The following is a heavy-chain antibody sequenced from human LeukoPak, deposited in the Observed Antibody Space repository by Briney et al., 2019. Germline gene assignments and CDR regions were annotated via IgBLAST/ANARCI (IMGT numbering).Heavy chain of an antibody. CDR3: ARDFRGLLWFGEPPFDY. V-gene: IGHV1-18*01. D-gene: IGHD3-10*01. CDR2: ISAYNGNT. J-gene: IGHJ4*02. CDR1: GYTFTSYG. Sequence: GASVKVSCKASGYTFTSYGISWVRQAPGQGLEWMGWISAYNGNTNYAQKLQGRVTMTTDTSTSTAYMELRSLRSDDAAVYYCARDFRGLLWFGEPPFDYWGQGTLVTVSS.